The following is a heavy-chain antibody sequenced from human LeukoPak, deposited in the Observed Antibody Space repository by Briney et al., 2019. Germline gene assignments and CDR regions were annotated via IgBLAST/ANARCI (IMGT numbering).Heavy chain of an antibody. V-gene: IGHV4-4*07. CDR3: ARLRELLYFDY. Sequence: SETLSLTCTVSGGSISSYYWSWIRQPAGKGLEWIGRIYTSGSTNYNPSLKSRVTMSVDTSKNQFSVTAADTAVYYCARLRELLYFDYWGQGTLVTVSS. CDR1: GGSISSYY. J-gene: IGHJ4*02. D-gene: IGHD1-26*01. CDR2: IYTSGST.